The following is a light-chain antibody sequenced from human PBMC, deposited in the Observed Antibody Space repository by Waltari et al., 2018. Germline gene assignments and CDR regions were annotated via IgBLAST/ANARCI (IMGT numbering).Light chain of an antibody. J-gene: IGKJ1*01. CDR3: QQYNSYSWT. Sequence: DIQMTQSPSTLSASVGDRVTITCRASQAINIWLAWYQQKPGKAPKLLIYRASSLESGVPSRFSGSVSGTEFTLTISSLQPDDFATYYCQQYNSYSWTFGQGTKVEIK. V-gene: IGKV1-5*03. CDR1: QAINIW. CDR2: RAS.